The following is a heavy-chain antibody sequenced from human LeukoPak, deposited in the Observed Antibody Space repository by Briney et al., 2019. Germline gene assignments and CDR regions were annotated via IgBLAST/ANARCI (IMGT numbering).Heavy chain of an antibody. Sequence: GGSLRLSCKGYGYIFTSYWITCVRQMPGKGLEWMGTIDPTDSYTNYSPSFQGHVTISTDKSISTAYLQWSSLKASDTAIYYCARRGRSSSNFDFWGQGTLVTVSS. CDR2: IDPTDSYT. CDR1: GYIFTSYW. V-gene: IGHV5-10-1*01. D-gene: IGHD6-6*01. CDR3: ARRGRSSSNFDF. J-gene: IGHJ4*02.